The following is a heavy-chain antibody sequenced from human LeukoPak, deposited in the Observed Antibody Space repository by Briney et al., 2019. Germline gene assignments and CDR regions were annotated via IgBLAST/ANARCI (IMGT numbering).Heavy chain of an antibody. D-gene: IGHD3-3*01. CDR1: GYSISSGYY. CDR3: ARHGPYYDFWSGYYAGGLTFDY. Sequence: SETLSLTCAVSGYSISSGYYWGWIRQPPGKGREWIGSIYHSGSTYYNPSLKSRVTISVDTSKNQFSLKLSSVTAADTAVYYCARHGPYYDFWSGYYAGGLTFDYWGQGTLVTVSS. CDR2: IYHSGST. V-gene: IGHV4-38-2*01. J-gene: IGHJ4*02.